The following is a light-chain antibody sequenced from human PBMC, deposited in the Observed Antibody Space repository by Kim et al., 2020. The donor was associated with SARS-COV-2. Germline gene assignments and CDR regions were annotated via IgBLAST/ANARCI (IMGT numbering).Light chain of an antibody. CDR3: QESYDTPLT. CDR2: GAY. Sequence: TSVGDSVTITWRASESITTYLNWYQKKPGKAPKHLIYGAYTLQGGVPSRFSGSGYGTDFSLTISSLQPEDFGTYYCQESYDTPLTFGGGTKVDIK. CDR1: ESITTY. V-gene: IGKV1-39*01. J-gene: IGKJ4*01.